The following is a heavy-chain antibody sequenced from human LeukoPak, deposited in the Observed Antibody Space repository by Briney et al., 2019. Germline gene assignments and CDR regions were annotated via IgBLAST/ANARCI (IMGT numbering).Heavy chain of an antibody. CDR3: AYRRVFVDY. Sequence: ASVKVSCKASGYTFTSYDIIWVRQATGQGLEWMGWMNPNSGNTGYAQKFQGRVTMTRYTSISTAYMELSSLRSEDTAVYYCAYRRVFVDYWGQGTLVTVSS. J-gene: IGHJ4*02. CDR2: MNPNSGNT. D-gene: IGHD4-17*01. V-gene: IGHV1-8*01. CDR1: GYTFTSYD.